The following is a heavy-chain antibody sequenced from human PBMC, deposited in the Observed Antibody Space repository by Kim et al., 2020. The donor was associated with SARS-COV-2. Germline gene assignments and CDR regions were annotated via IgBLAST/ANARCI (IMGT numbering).Heavy chain of an antibody. J-gene: IGHJ6*02. CDR1: GGSFSGYY. CDR2: INHSGST. D-gene: IGHD5-18*01. CDR3: ARADSGRQRGYSYGLRGIPLTSLPYMDV. Sequence: SETLSLTCAVYGGSFSGYYWSWIRQPPGKGLEWIGEINHSGSTNYNPSLKSRVTISVDTSKNQFSLKLSSVTAADTAVYYCARADSGRQRGYSYGLRGIPLTSLPYMDVWGQGTTVTVSS. V-gene: IGHV4-34*01.